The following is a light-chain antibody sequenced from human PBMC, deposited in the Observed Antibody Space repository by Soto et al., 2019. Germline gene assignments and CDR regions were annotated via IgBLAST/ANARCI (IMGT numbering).Light chain of an antibody. V-gene: IGKV3-20*01. Sequence: EIVLTQSPGTLSLSPGERATLSCRASQSVSSSYLAWYQQKPGQAPSLLIYGASSRATGIPDRFSGSGSGTGLTITISRLEPEDFEVYYCQHHSASPITFGQGTRLEIK. CDR1: QSVSSSY. CDR2: GAS. J-gene: IGKJ5*01. CDR3: QHHSASPIT.